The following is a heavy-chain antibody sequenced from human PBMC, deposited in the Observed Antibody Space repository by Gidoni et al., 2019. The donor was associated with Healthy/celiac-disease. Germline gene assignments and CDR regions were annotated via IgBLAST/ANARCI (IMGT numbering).Heavy chain of an antibody. CDR3: AKHRWGYYDSSGYYPDY. D-gene: IGHD3-22*01. CDR2: ISYDGSNK. CDR1: GFTFRSYG. J-gene: IGHJ4*02. Sequence: QVQLVESGGGVVQPGRSLRLSCAASGFTFRSYGMHWVRQAPGKGLEWVAFISYDGSNKYYADSVKGRFTISRDNSKNTLYLQMNSLRAEDTAVYYCAKHRWGYYDSSGYYPDYWGQGTLVTVSS. V-gene: IGHV3-30*18.